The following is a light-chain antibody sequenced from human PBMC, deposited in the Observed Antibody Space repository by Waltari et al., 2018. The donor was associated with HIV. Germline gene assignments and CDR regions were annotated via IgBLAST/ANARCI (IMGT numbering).Light chain of an antibody. CDR1: SGHRRNI. J-gene: IGLJ3*02. CDR3: ETWDSSTWV. CDR2: LEGGGFY. V-gene: IGLV4-60*02. Sequence: QPVLTQSSSASASLGSSVKLTCTLTSGHRRNIIAWHQQQPGKAPRYLMKLEGGGFYNKGGEVPDRFSGSSSGADRYLTISNLQFEDEADYYCETWDSSTWVFGGGTKLTVL.